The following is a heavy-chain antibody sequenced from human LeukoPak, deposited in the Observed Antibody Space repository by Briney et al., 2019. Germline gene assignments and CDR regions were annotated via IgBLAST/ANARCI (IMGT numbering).Heavy chain of an antibody. CDR1: GFTFSHYY. CDR3: ARAQYQVLAFHY. Sequence: GGPLTLSCAVSGFTFSHYYMSWIRQAPGKGLEWVSYISSSGRTIYYADSVKGRFTISRDNAKNSLYLQMNSLRAEDTAVYYCARAQYQVLAFHYWGQGTLVTVSS. D-gene: IGHD2-2*01. CDR2: ISSSGRTI. V-gene: IGHV3-11*04. J-gene: IGHJ4*02.